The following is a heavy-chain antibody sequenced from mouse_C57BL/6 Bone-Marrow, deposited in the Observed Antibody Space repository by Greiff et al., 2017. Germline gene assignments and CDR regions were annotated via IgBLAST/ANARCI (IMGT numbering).Heavy chain of an antibody. Sequence: EVKLMESGPVLVKPGASVKMSCKASGYTFTDYYMNWVKQSHGKSLEWIGDINPYNGGTSYNQKFKGKATLTVDKSSSTAYMELNSLTSEDSAVDYCARSGSLAWFAYWGQGTLVTVSA. CDR1: GYTFTDYY. V-gene: IGHV1-19*01. CDR2: INPYNGGT. D-gene: IGHD3-1*01. J-gene: IGHJ3*01. CDR3: ARSGSLAWFAY.